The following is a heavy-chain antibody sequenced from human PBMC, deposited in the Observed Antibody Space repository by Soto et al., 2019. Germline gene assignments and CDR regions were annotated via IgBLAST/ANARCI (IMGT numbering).Heavy chain of an antibody. J-gene: IGHJ4*02. CDR2: ISHSGST. D-gene: IGHD6-19*01. CDR1: GGSTSSGGYS. CDR3: ARGGLLPDY. V-gene: IGHV4-30-2*01. Sequence: QLQLQESGSGLVKPSQTLSLTCAVSGGSTSSGGYSWSWLRQPPGKGLEWIGYISHSGSTYYNPSRKGRVTISVDTSKNQFALRLSSVTAADTAVYYCARGGLLPDYWGQGTLVTVSS.